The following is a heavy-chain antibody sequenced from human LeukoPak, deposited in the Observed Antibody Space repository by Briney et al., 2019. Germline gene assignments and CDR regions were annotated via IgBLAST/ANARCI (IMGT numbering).Heavy chain of an antibody. Sequence: GGSLRLSCAASGFTFSTHGMHWVRQAPGKGLEWVAVISYEGYNKYYADSVKGRFTISRDNSKNTLYLQMNSLRAEDTAVYYCAKQWFGELLFPHYWGQGTLVTVSS. CDR3: AKQWFGELLFPHY. CDR2: ISYEGYNK. D-gene: IGHD3-10*01. V-gene: IGHV3-30*18. CDR1: GFTFSTHG. J-gene: IGHJ4*02.